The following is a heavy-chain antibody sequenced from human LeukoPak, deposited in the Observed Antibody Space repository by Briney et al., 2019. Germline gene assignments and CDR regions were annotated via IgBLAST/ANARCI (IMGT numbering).Heavy chain of an antibody. CDR3: ASIPGGFGELLWNGQAIFDY. J-gene: IGHJ4*02. Sequence: GRSLRLSCAASGFTFSSYAMHWVRQAPGKGLEWVAVISYDGSNKYYADSVKGRFTISRDNSKNTLYLQMNSLRAEDTAVYYCASIPGGFGELLWNGQAIFDYWGQGTLVTVSS. D-gene: IGHD3-10*01. CDR2: ISYDGSNK. V-gene: IGHV3-30*04. CDR1: GFTFSSYA.